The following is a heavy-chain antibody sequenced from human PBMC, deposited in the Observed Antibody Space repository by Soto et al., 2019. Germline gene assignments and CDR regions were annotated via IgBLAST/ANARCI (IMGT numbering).Heavy chain of an antibody. CDR2: IYYSGST. J-gene: IGHJ3*02. Sequence: SETLSLTCTVSGGSISSYYWSWIRQPPGKGLEWIGYIYYSGSTNYNPSLKSRVTISVDTSKNQISLKLSSVTAADTAVYYCARVWGGAFDIWGQGTMVTVSS. CDR1: GGSISSYY. CDR3: ARVWGGAFDI. V-gene: IGHV4-59*01. D-gene: IGHD3-10*01.